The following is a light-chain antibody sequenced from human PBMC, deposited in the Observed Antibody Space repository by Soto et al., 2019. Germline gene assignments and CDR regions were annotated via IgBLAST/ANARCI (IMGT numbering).Light chain of an antibody. V-gene: IGKV3-15*01. Sequence: EIVLTQSPATLSVSPGERATLSCRASQTVSSNLAWYQQKPGQAPRLLIYGAFTRANGIPARFSGSGSGTEFTLTIRSLQSEDFAIYYCQQYKNWPPLTFGGGTKVEIK. CDR1: QTVSSN. J-gene: IGKJ4*01. CDR3: QQYKNWPPLT. CDR2: GAF.